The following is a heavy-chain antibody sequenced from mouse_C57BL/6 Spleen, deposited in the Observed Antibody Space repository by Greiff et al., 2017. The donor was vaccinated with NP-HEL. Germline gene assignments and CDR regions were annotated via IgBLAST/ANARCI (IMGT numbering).Heavy chain of an antibody. CDR1: GYTFTSYT. J-gene: IGHJ3*01. Sequence: VQLQQSGAELARPGASVKMSCKASGYTFTSYTMHWVKQRPGQGLEWIGYINPSSGYTKYNQKFKDQATLTADKSSSTAYMQLSSLTSEDSAVYYCARSGQFAYWGQGTLVTVSA. V-gene: IGHV1-4*01. CDR2: INPSSGYT. D-gene: IGHD3-1*01. CDR3: ARSGQFAY.